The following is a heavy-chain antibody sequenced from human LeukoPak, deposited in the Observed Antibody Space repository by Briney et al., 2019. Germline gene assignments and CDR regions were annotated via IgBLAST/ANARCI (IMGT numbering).Heavy chain of an antibody. CDR2: TSYDGGNK. CDR3: YLAYYYYGMDV. V-gene: IGHV3-30-3*01. Sequence: GRSLRLSCAASGFTFSSYAMHWVRQAPGKGLEWVAITSYDGGNKYYADSVKGRFTISRDNSKNTLHLQMNSLRADDTAVYYCYLAYYYYGMDVWGQGTTVTVSS. CDR1: GFTFSSYA. J-gene: IGHJ6*02.